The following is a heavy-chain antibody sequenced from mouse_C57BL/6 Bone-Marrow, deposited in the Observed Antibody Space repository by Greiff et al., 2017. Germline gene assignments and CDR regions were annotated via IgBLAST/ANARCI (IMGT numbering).Heavy chain of an antibody. CDR2: IDPEDGDT. V-gene: IGHV14-2*01. Sequence: VQLQQSGAELVKPGASVKLSCTASGFNIKDYYMHWVKQRTEQGLEWIGRIDPEDGDTKYAPKFQGKATITADTSSNTAYLQLSSLTSEDTAVYYCARYPLLILDYFDYWGQGTTLTVSS. D-gene: IGHD1-1*01. CDR3: ARYPLLILDYFDY. J-gene: IGHJ2*01. CDR1: GFNIKDYY.